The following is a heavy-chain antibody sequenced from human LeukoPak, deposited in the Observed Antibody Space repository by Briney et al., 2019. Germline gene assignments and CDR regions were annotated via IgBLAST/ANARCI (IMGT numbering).Heavy chain of an antibody. CDR2: IYWNGDK. J-gene: IGHJ5*02. D-gene: IGHD4-17*01. CDR1: GFSLSTSGVG. CDR3: ARITVTTPRAWFDP. Sequence: ASGPTLVKPTQTLXLTCTFSGFSLSTSGVGVGWIRQPPGKALEWLALIYWNGDKRYSPSLKSRLTITKDTSKDQVVLTMTNMDPVDTATYYCARITVTTPRAWFDPWGQGTLVTVSS. V-gene: IGHV2-5*01.